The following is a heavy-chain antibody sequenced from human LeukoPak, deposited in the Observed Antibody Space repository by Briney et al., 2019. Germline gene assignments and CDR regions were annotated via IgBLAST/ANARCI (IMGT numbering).Heavy chain of an antibody. Sequence: SQTLSLTCTVSGGSISSGDYYWSWIRQPPGKGLEWIGYIYYSGSTYYNPSLKSRVTISVDTSKNQFSLKLSSVTAADTAVYYCAREYYYDSSAPQAFDIWGQGTMVTVSS. CDR1: GGSISSGDYY. J-gene: IGHJ3*02. V-gene: IGHV4-30-4*08. CDR3: AREYYYDSSAPQAFDI. CDR2: IYYSGST. D-gene: IGHD3-22*01.